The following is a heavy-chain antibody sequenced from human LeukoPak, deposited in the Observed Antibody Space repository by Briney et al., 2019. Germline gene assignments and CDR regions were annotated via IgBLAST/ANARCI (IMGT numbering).Heavy chain of an antibody. CDR2: ISAYNGNT. V-gene: IGHV1-18*01. CDR1: GYTFTSYG. D-gene: IGHD2-2*02. Sequence: GASVKVSCKASGYTFTSYGISWVRQAPGQGLEWMGWISAYNGNTNYAQKLQGRVTMTTDTSTSTAYMELRSLRSDDTAVYYCARAIPAAIGDNWFDPWGQGTLVTVSS. J-gene: IGHJ5*02. CDR3: ARAIPAAIGDNWFDP.